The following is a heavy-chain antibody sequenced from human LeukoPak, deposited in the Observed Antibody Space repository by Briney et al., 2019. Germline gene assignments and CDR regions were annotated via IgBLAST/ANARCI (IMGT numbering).Heavy chain of an antibody. Sequence: GGSLRLSCAASGFTFSSYGMHWVRQAPGKGLEWVAFIRYDGSNKYYADSVKGRFTISRDNSKNTLYPQMNSLRAEDTAVYYCAKDPYDFWSGYYTAPRGYWGQGTLVTVSS. CDR3: AKDPYDFWSGYYTAPRGY. CDR2: IRYDGSNK. V-gene: IGHV3-30*02. J-gene: IGHJ4*02. CDR1: GFTFSSYG. D-gene: IGHD3-3*01.